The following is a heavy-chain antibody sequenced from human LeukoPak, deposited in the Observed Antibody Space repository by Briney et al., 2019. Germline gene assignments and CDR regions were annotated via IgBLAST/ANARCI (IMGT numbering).Heavy chain of an antibody. CDR3: ARGPYSSGSYNDY. Sequence: GGSLRLSCAASGFTFSSYGMHWVRQAPGKGLEWVAVISYDGSNKYYADSVKGRFTISRDNSKNTLYLQMNSLRAEDTAIYYCARGPYSSGSYNDYWGQGTLVTVSS. J-gene: IGHJ4*02. CDR1: GFTFSSYG. D-gene: IGHD3-10*01. V-gene: IGHV3-30*03. CDR2: ISYDGSNK.